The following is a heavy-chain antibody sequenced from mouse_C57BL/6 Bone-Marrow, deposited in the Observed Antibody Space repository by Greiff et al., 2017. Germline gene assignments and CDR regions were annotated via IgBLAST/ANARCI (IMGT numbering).Heavy chain of an antibody. V-gene: IGHV1-19*01. CDR3: AGEPLLTGTPYYAIDY. CDR1: GYTFTDYY. Sequence: EVQLQQSGPVLVKPGASVKMSCKASGYTFTDYYMNWVKQSHGKSLEWIGVINPYNGGTSYNQKFKGKATLTVDKSSSTAYMELNSLTSEDSAVYYCAGEPLLTGTPYYAIDYWGQGTSVTVSS. J-gene: IGHJ4*01. D-gene: IGHD4-1*01. CDR2: INPYNGGT.